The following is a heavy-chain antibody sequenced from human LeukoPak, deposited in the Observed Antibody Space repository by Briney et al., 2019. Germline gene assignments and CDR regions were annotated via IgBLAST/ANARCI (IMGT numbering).Heavy chain of an antibody. Sequence: SLRLSXTASGIMFSGYWMSWVRQAPGKGLEWVANIKQHGTEKYYVDSVKGRFTISRDDAKKSVYLQMNSLRVEDTAVYYCASDGGPFDHWGQGILVTVAS. CDR3: ASDGGPFDH. CDR1: GIMFSGYW. D-gene: IGHD3-16*01. CDR2: IKQHGTEK. J-gene: IGHJ4*02. V-gene: IGHV3-7*01.